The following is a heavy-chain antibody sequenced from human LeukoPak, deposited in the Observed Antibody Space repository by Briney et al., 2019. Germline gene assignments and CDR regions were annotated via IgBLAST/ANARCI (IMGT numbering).Heavy chain of an antibody. J-gene: IGHJ4*02. V-gene: IGHV3-23*01. Sequence: GGSLRLSCAASGFTFSSYAMSWVRQAPGKGLEWISAISGSGGSTYYADSVKGRFTISRDNPKNTLYLQMNSLRAEDTAVYYCAKDKAVSVRYYFDYWGQGTLVTVSS. D-gene: IGHD3-10*01. CDR1: GFTFSSYA. CDR3: AKDKAVSVRYYFDY. CDR2: ISGSGGST.